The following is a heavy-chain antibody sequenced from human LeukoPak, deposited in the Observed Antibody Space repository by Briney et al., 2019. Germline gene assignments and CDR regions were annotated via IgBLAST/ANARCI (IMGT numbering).Heavy chain of an antibody. CDR3: AKKRGYSGYLGTGYFDY. CDR1: GFTFSDYY. CDR2: ISSSGSTI. Sequence: GGSLRLSCAASGFTFSDYYMSWIRQAPGKGLEWVSYISSSGSTIYYADSVKGRFTISRDNSKNTLYLQMNSLRAEDTAVYYCAKKRGYSGYLGTGYFDYWGQGTLVTVSS. D-gene: IGHD5-12*01. V-gene: IGHV3-11*01. J-gene: IGHJ4*02.